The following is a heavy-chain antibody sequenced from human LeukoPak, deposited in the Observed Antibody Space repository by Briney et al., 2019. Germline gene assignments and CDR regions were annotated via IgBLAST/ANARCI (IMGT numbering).Heavy chain of an antibody. Sequence: GGALRLSCAPSVFISCNYAMSCVREVLRGGLGRGSTISSRVDSTYVADSVKGRFPISRDNSKNSLYFKMKTGKAEDTACFYVVEGPRPPITVAHTVDIWGQGTLVTVSS. CDR1: VFISCNYA. D-gene: IGHD1-14*01. J-gene: IGHJ4*02. CDR3: VEGPRPPITVAHTVDI. CDR2: ISSRVDST. V-gene: IGHV3-23*01.